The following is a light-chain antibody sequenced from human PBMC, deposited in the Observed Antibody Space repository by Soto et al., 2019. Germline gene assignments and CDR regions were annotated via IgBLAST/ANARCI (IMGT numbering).Light chain of an antibody. V-gene: IGLV3-1*01. CDR2: EDT. Sequence: SYELTQPPSVSVSPGQTASISCSGDKLGDKYVCWYQQKPGQSPVMVIYEDTKRPSGIPERFSGSSSGNTATLTISGTQAMDEADYYCQAWDSSTVVFGGGTKLTVL. CDR3: QAWDSSTVV. J-gene: IGLJ2*01. CDR1: KLGDKY.